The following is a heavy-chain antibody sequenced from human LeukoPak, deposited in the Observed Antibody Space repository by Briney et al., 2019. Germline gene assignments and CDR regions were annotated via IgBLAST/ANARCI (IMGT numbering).Heavy chain of an antibody. CDR3: AKDGPYYDFWSGYDI. CDR2: IRYDGSNK. V-gene: IGHV3-30*02. CDR1: GFPFSSYG. Sequence: GSLRLSCAASGFPFSSYGMHWVRQAPGKGLEWVAFIRYDGSNKYYADSVKGRFTISRDNSKNTLYLQMNSLRAEDTAVYYCAKDGPYYDFWSGYDIWGQGTMVTVSS. J-gene: IGHJ3*02. D-gene: IGHD3-3*01.